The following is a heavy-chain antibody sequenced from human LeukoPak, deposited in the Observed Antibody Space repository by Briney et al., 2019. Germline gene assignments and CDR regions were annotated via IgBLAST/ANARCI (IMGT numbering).Heavy chain of an antibody. CDR2: IYSGSQR. V-gene: IGHV3-53*01. J-gene: IGHJ6*03. D-gene: IGHD5-24*01. Sequence: PGGSLTLSCAPSGLIVSSNYMTWVRHAPGKGLEWVSVIYSGSQRYYTDSVKGRFTISRDNSNNTLYLHMNSLSPDETAVYYCARSTRDGYNHYQYYYMDVWGKGTTVTVSS. CDR3: ARSTRDGYNHYQYYYMDV. CDR1: GLIVSSNY.